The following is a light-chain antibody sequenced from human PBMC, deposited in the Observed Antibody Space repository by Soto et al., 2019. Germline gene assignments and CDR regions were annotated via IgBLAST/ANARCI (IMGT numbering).Light chain of an antibody. V-gene: IGLV2-14*01. CDR3: SSYTNLHTRAWV. Sequence: QSALTQPASVSGSPGQSITISCTGTSGDIGSYNRVSWYQQHPGKAPKLIIYEVTDRPSGVSNRFSGSKSGNSASLTISGLQAEDEVEYYCSSYTNLHTRAWVFGTGTKVTVL. CDR2: EVT. J-gene: IGLJ1*01. CDR1: SGDIGSYNR.